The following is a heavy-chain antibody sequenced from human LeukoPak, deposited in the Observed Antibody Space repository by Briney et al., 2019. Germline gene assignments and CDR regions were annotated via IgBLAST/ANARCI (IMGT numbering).Heavy chain of an antibody. Sequence: ASVKVSCTASGYTFTSYGISWVRQAPGQGLEWMGWISAYNGNTNYAQKLQGRVTMTTDTSTSTAYMGLRSLRSDDTAVYYCARGDYGDSFNDYWGQGTLVTVSS. D-gene: IGHD4-17*01. CDR2: ISAYNGNT. CDR3: ARGDYGDSFNDY. J-gene: IGHJ4*02. V-gene: IGHV1-18*01. CDR1: GYTFTSYG.